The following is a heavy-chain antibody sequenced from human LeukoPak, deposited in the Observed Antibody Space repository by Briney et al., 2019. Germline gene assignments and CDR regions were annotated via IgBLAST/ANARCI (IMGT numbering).Heavy chain of an antibody. J-gene: IGHJ5*02. CDR2: IYSGGST. V-gene: IGHV3-53*01. Sequence: GGSLRLSCAASGFTVSSNYMSWVRQAPGKGLEWVSLIYSGGSTYYADSVKGRFTISRDNSKNTLYLQMNSLRAEDTAVYYCARGPTFWSGPPWFDPWGQGTLVTVSS. D-gene: IGHD3-3*01. CDR1: GFTVSSNY. CDR3: ARGPTFWSGPPWFDP.